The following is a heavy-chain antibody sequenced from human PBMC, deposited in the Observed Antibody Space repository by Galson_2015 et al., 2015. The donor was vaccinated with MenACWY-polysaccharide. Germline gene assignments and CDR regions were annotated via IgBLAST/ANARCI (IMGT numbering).Heavy chain of an antibody. J-gene: IGHJ4*02. CDR1: GDSVSGHSVA. Sequence: CAISGDSVSGHSVAWNWIRQSPSRGLEWLGRTYFRSKRYSDYAESVKSRISINADTSKNQFSLQLNSVTPEDTAVYYGDSWGQGTLVTVSS. CDR2: TYFRSKRYS. V-gene: IGHV6-1*01. CDR3: DS.